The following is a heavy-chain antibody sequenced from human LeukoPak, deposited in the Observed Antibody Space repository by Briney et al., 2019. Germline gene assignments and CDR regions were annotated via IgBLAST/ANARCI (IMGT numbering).Heavy chain of an antibody. CDR3: ARESGDSGYPYYFDF. CDR1: GGSISSSSYY. V-gene: IGHV4-61*02. Sequence: SETLSLTCTVSGGSISSSSYYWSWIRQPAGKGLEWIGRIGSGGDANYNPSLKSRVTSSVDTSKNQFSLRLSSVTAADTAVYYCARESGDSGYPYYFDFWGQGALVTVSS. D-gene: IGHD3-9*01. J-gene: IGHJ4*02. CDR2: IGSGGDA.